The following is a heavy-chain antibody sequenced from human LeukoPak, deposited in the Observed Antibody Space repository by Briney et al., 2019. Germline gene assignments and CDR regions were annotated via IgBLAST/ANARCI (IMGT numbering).Heavy chain of an antibody. Sequence: SETLSLTCTVSGGSISSYYWSWIRQPPGKGLEWIGYIYYSGSTYYNPSLKSRVTISVDTSKNQFSLKLSSVTAADTAVYYCARWSDPDFDYWGQGTLVTVSS. CDR1: GGSISSYY. J-gene: IGHJ4*02. CDR2: IYYSGST. CDR3: ARWSDPDFDY. V-gene: IGHV4-59*12.